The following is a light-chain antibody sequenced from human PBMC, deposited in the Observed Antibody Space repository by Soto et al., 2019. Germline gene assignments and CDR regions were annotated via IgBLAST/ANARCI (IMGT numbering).Light chain of an antibody. Sequence: QSALTQPASVSGSPGQSITISCTGTSSDVGGYNYVSWYQQHPGKAAKLMIYDVSNRPSGVSTRFSGSKSGNTASLTISGLQAEDEADYYCSSYPSSSTRVFGGGTKLTVL. CDR2: DVS. CDR3: SSYPSSSTRV. V-gene: IGLV2-14*03. CDR1: SSDVGGYNY. J-gene: IGLJ2*01.